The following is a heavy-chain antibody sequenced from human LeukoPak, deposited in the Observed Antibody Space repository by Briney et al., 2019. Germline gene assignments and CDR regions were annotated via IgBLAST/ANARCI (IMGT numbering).Heavy chain of an antibody. V-gene: IGHV1-46*01. CDR2: INPSGGST. Sequence: SVKVSCKASGYTFTSYYMHWVRQAPGQGVEWMGIINPSGGSTSYAQKFQGRVTMTTDTSTSTAYMELSRLRSDDTAVYYCARSVVVPAAPDYWGQGTLVTVSS. CDR1: GYTFTSYY. J-gene: IGHJ4*02. D-gene: IGHD2-2*01. CDR3: ARSVVVPAAPDY.